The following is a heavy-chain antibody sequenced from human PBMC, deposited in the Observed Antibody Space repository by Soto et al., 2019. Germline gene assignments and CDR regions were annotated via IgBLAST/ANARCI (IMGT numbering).Heavy chain of an antibody. CDR2: IYYSGST. CDR1: GRSISSGGYY. J-gene: IGHJ6*02. Sequence: LSLTCTVSGRSISSGGYYWSWIRQHPGKGLEWIGYIYYSGSTYYNPSLKSRVTISVDTSKNQFSLKLSSVTAADTAVYYCARDARGNSYYYYGMDVWGQGTTVTVSS. V-gene: IGHV4-31*03. CDR3: ARDARGNSYYYYGMDV. D-gene: IGHD4-4*01.